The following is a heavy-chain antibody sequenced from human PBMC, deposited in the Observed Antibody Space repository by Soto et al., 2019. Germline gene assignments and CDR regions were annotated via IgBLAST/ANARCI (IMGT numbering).Heavy chain of an antibody. CDR1: GGTFSSYA. Sequence: ASVKVSCKASGGTFSSYAISWVRQAPGQGLEWMGGIIPIFGTANYAQKFQGRVTITADESTSTAYMELSSLRSEDTAVYYCARANQQWLVQVPFDYWGQGTLVTVSS. CDR3: ARANQQWLVQVPFDY. CDR2: IIPIFGTA. V-gene: IGHV1-69*13. J-gene: IGHJ4*02. D-gene: IGHD6-19*01.